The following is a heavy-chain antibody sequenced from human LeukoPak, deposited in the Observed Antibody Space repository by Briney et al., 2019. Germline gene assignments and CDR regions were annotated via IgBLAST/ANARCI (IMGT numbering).Heavy chain of an antibody. J-gene: IGHJ4*02. CDR1: GYAFTGYY. CDR3: ARGSPPRRNYDSRGYYSYYLDY. CDR2: ISAYNGNT. Sequence: ASVKVSCKASGYAFTGYYIHWVRQAPGQGLEWMGWISAYNGNTHYAQKLQGGVTMTTDTSTSTVYMELRSLRSDDTAVYYCARGSPPRRNYDSRGYYSYYLDYWGQGTLVTVSS. V-gene: IGHV1-18*04. D-gene: IGHD3-22*01.